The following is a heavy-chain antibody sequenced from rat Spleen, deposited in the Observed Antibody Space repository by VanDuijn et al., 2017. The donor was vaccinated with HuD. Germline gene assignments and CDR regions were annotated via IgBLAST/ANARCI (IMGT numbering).Heavy chain of an antibody. J-gene: IGHJ2*01. D-gene: IGHD4-2*01. V-gene: IGHV3-1*01. CDR3: ATLGLAYYFDY. CDR2: ISYSGST. CDR1: DYSITSNF. Sequence: EVQLQESGPGLVKPSQSLSLTCSVTDYSITSNFWGWIRKFPGNKMEWMGYISYSGSTSYHPSLKSRVPITRDTSKNQFFLQLNSVTTEDTATYYCATLGLAYYFDYWGQGVMVTVSS.